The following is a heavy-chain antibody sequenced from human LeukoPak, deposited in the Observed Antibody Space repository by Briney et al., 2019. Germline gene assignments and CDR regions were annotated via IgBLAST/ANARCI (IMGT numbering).Heavy chain of an antibody. Sequence: SVKVSCKASGGTFSSYAISWVRQAPGQGLEWMGGIIPIFGTANYAQKFQGRVTITADESTSTAYMELSSLRSEDTAVYYCAREGGYSYGDAPLHFDYWGQGTLVTVSS. V-gene: IGHV1-69*01. CDR1: GGTFSSYA. CDR3: AREGGYSYGDAPLHFDY. D-gene: IGHD5-18*01. CDR2: IIPIFGTA. J-gene: IGHJ4*02.